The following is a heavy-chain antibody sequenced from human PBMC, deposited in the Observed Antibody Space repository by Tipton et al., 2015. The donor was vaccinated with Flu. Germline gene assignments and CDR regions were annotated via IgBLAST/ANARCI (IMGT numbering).Heavy chain of an antibody. CDR2: LYTSGST. CDR1: GGSISSGSHY. V-gene: IGHV4-61*09. D-gene: IGHD1-26*01. CDR3: ARTRSGNYLDDAFDI. J-gene: IGHJ3*02. Sequence: TLSLTCTVSGGSISSGSHYWSWIRQPAGRSLEWIGQLYTSGSTNYSPSLQSRVTMSVDTAKNQFSLKLSSVTAADTAVYYCARTRSGNYLDDAFDIWGQGTLVTVSS.